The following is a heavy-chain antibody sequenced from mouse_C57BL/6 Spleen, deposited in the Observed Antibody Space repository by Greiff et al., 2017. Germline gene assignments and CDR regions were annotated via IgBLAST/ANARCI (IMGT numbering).Heavy chain of an antibody. V-gene: IGHV1-59*01. J-gene: IGHJ4*01. Sequence: QVQLQQPGAELVRPGTSVKLSCKASGYTFTSYWMHWVKQRPGQGLEWIGVIDPSDSYTNYNQKFKGKATLTVDTSSSTAYMQLSSLTSEDSAVYYCARRAGSLYSYAMDYWGQGTSVTVSS. CDR1: GYTFTSYW. D-gene: IGHD1-1*01. CDR2: IDPSDSYT. CDR3: ARRAGSLYSYAMDY.